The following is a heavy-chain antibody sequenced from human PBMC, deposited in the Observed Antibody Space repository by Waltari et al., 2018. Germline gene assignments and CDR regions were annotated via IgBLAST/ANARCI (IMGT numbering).Heavy chain of an antibody. V-gene: IGHV3-48*04. CDR1: GFTFSSYS. CDR2: ISSSSSTI. D-gene: IGHD3-10*01. CDR3: ARDRNYGSGTD. J-gene: IGHJ4*02. Sequence: EVQLVESGGGLVQPGGSLRLSCAASGFTFSSYSMNWVRQAPGKGLEWVSYISSSSSTIYYADSVKGRFTISRDNAKNSLYLQMSSLRSEDTAVYYCARDRNYGSGTDWGQGTLVTVSS.